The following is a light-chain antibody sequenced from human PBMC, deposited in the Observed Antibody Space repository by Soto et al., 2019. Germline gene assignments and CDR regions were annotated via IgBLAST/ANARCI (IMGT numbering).Light chain of an antibody. Sequence: EIVMTQSPATLSVSPGERATLSCRASQSISRDLAWYQQKPGQAPRLLIYGASTRATGIPARFSGSGSGTEFTLTISSLQSEDSAVYYCQHHNDWVKTFGQGTKLQIE. J-gene: IGKJ2*01. CDR2: GAS. CDR1: QSISRD. CDR3: QHHNDWVKT. V-gene: IGKV3-15*01.